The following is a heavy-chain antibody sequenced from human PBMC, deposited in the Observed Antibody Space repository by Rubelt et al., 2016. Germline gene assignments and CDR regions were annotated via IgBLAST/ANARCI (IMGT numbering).Heavy chain of an antibody. V-gene: IGHV4-38-2*02. D-gene: IGHD1-26*01. CDR1: GYSISSGYF. Sequence: QVYLQESGPGLVKPSETLSLTCNVSGYSISSGYFWGWIRQPPGKGLAWIGFIYHTWTTYYNPPLQNRVPLSVDTSKNQFSLKLTSVTAADTAMYYCARDRLVGASDAFDFWGQGTMVTVSS. CDR3: ARDRLVGASDAFDF. CDR2: IYHTWTT. J-gene: IGHJ3*01.